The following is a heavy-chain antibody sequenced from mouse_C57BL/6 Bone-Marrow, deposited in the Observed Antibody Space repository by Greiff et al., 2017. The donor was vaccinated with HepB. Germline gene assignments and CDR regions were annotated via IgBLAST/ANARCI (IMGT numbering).Heavy chain of an antibody. D-gene: IGHD2-4*01. CDR3: ARRRLDYDGFDY. V-gene: IGHV1-18*01. Sequence: EVKLMESGPELVKPGASVKIPCKASGYTFTDYNMDWVKQSHGKSLEWIGDINPNNGGTIYNQKFKGKATLTVDKSSSTAYMELRSLTSEDTAVYYCARRRLDYDGFDYWGQGTTLTVSS. CDR2: INPNNGGT. J-gene: IGHJ2*01. CDR1: GYTFTDYN.